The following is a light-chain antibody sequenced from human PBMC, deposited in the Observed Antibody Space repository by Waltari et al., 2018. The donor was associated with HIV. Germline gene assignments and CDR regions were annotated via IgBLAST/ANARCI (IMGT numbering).Light chain of an antibody. CDR2: GAS. V-gene: IGKV3-15*01. CDR1: QSISST. J-gene: IGKJ4*01. Sequence: EIVMTQSPATLSVFPGESATLSCRASQSISSTLAWYQHKPGQAPRPLIYGASTRATGIPARFTGSGSGTDFTLTISSLQSEDFAVYYCQQYADWPPLTFGGGTKVEIK. CDR3: QQYADWPPLT.